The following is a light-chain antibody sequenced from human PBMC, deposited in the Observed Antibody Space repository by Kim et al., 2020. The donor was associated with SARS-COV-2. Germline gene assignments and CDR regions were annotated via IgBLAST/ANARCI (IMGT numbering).Light chain of an antibody. CDR3: QAWDSRTVI. J-gene: IGLJ2*01. CDR1: ELGDKY. CDR2: EGT. V-gene: IGLV3-1*01. Sequence: SYELTQPPSVSVSPGQTASITCSGDELGDKYACWYQQKPGQSPVLVIYEGTERPSGIPERFSGSKSGTTATLTISGTQAMDKAEYYCQAWDSRTVIFGGGTQLTVL.